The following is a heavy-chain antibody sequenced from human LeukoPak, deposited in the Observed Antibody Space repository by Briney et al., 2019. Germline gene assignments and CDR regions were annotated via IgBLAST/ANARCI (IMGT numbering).Heavy chain of an antibody. J-gene: IGHJ4*02. CDR1: GGSISSFY. D-gene: IGHD3-10*01. V-gene: IGHV4-59*12. CDR2: SSYTADS. CDR3: AASSHSGSCRAH. Sequence: PSETLSLTCSLSGGSISSFYLSWIRQPPGKGLEWIGYSSYTADSNYNPSHKSRVTISIDTSKNQFSLRLTSVTAADTAVYYCAASSHSGSCRAHWGQGTLVTVSS.